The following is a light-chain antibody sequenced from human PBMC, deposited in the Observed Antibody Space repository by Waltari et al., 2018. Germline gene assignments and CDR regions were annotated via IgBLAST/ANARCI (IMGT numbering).Light chain of an antibody. CDR2: EVT. CDR3: SSYTSSNTYL. Sequence: QSALTQPPSVSGSPGQSVTISCTGTSSDVGFYNRVSWYQQSPGTAPKLMIYEVTNRPSGVPDRFSGSNPGDTASLTISGLQAEDEADYYCSSYTSSNTYLFGTGTKVTVL. CDR1: SSDVGFYNR. J-gene: IGLJ1*01. V-gene: IGLV2-18*02.